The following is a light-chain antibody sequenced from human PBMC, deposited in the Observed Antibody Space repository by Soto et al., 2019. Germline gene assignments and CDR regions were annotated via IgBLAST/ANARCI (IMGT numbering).Light chain of an antibody. J-gene: IGKJ1*01. CDR1: QSVSTN. CDR2: DAA. CDR3: RSYDKVSPGA. Sequence: IEVSLFPATLTETPGERVTLPCRRGQSVSTNLVGYQQRPGEALRLLTLDAAARAVDIPGRLSGSGSGTEFTLTISSWLQEDVAVYFCRSYDKVSPGAFGQGGNVDIK. V-gene: IGKV3D-15*01.